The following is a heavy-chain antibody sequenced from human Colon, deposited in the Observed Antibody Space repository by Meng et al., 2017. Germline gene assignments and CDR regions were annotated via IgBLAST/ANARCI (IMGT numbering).Heavy chain of an antibody. J-gene: IGHJ4*02. CDR1: EMSFSRYG. Sequence: GESLKISCAASEMSFSRYGMHWVRQAPGKGLEWVALMLNDGSSKYHADSVKGRFTISRDNSKNTLYLQMNNLRAEDTAVYYCATDGGDCSSGTCYSDYIGYWGQGTLDTVSS. CDR3: ATDGGDCSSGTCYSDYIGY. CDR2: MLNDGSSK. D-gene: IGHD2-15*01. V-gene: IGHV3-33*01.